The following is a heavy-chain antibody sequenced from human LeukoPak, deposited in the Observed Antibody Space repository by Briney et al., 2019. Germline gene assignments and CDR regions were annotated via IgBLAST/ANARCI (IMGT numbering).Heavy chain of an antibody. Sequence: SVKVSCKASGGTFSSYAISWVRQAPGQGLEWMGGIIPIFGTANYAQKFQGRVTITADESTSTAYMELSSLRSEDTAVYYCAIEYGSSYYYYYYMDVWGKGTTVTVSS. CDR3: AIEYGSSYYYYYYMDV. V-gene: IGHV1-69*13. D-gene: IGHD6-6*01. CDR1: GGTFSSYA. J-gene: IGHJ6*03. CDR2: IIPIFGTA.